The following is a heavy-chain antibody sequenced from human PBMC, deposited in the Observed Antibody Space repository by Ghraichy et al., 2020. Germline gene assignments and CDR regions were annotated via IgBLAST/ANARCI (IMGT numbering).Heavy chain of an antibody. CDR3: ARDQGELWFGDGPVWSYYYYYGMDV. J-gene: IGHJ6*02. V-gene: IGHV3-11*01. CDR2: ISSSGSTI. Sequence: GGSLRLSCAASGFTFSDYYMSWIRQAPGKGLEWVSYISSSGSTIYYADSVKGRFTISRDNAKNSLYLQMNSLRAEDTAVYYCARDQGELWFGDGPVWSYYYYYGMDVWGQGTTVTVSS. D-gene: IGHD3-10*01. CDR1: GFTFSDYY.